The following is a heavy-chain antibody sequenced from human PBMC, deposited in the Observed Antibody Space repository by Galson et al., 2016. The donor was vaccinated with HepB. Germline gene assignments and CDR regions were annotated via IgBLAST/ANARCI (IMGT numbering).Heavy chain of an antibody. CDR2: IYYSGST. D-gene: IGHD1-7*01. J-gene: IGHJ6*03. V-gene: IGHV4-59*11. Sequence: SETLSLTCTVSGSAISSHYWNWIRQPPGKGLEWIGYIYYSGSTNYNPSLKSRVSISVDTSKNQFSLILSSVTAADTAVYYCARDESLELPSGYYHYYMDVWGKGTTVTVSS. CDR3: ARDESLELPSGYYHYYMDV. CDR1: GSAISSHY.